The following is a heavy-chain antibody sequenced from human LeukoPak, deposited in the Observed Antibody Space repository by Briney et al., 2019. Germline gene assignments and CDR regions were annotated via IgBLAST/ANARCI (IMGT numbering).Heavy chain of an antibody. CDR3: ARDQEQQQLYDY. V-gene: IGHV1-2*02. CDR1: GYTFTGYY. Sequence: ASVKVSCKASGYTFTGYYMHWVRQAPGQGLEWMGWISPNSGGTNYAQKFQGRVTMTRDTSISTAYMELSRLRSDDTAVYYCARDQEQQQLYDYWGQGALVTVSS. D-gene: IGHD6-13*01. J-gene: IGHJ4*02. CDR2: ISPNSGGT.